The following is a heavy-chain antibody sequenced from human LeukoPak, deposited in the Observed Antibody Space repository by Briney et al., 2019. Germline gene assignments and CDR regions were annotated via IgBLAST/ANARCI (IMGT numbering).Heavy chain of an antibody. D-gene: IGHD5-18*01. V-gene: IGHV3-30*02. CDR2: IRYDGSNK. CDR1: GFTFSSYG. Sequence: PGGSLRLACAASGFTFSSYGMHWVRQAPGKGLERVSFIRYDGSNKYYADSVKGRFTISRDNSKNTLYLQMNSLRAEDTAVYYCAKVSPPGCGYTGPQDVWGQGTTVTVSS. CDR3: AKVSPPGCGYTGPQDV. J-gene: IGHJ6*02.